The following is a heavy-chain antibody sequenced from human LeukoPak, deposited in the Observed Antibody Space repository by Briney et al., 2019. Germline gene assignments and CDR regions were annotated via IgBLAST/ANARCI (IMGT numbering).Heavy chain of an antibody. CDR3: ARFSGTTYYYGMDV. CDR1: GFTFSSYW. V-gene: IGHV3-7*01. J-gene: IGHJ6*02. D-gene: IGHD1-7*01. CDR2: IKQDGSEK. Sequence: GGSLRLSCAASGFTFSSYWMSWVRQAPGKGLEWVANIKQDGSEKYYVDPVKGRFTISRDNAKNSLYLQMNSLRAEDTAVYYCARFSGTTYYYGMDVWGQGTTVTVSS.